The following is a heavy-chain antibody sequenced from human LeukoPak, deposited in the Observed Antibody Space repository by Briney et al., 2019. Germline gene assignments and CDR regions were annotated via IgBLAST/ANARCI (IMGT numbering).Heavy chain of an antibody. CDR3: AAAVGSYYAWGSFDY. D-gene: IGHD1-26*01. Sequence: ASVKVSCKASGGTFSSYAISWVRQAPGQGLEWMGGIIPIFGTANYAQKFQGRVTITADESTSTAYMELRSLRSDDTAVYYCAAAVGSYYAWGSFDYWGQGTLVTVSS. V-gene: IGHV1-69*13. CDR1: GGTFSSYA. CDR2: IIPIFGTA. J-gene: IGHJ4*02.